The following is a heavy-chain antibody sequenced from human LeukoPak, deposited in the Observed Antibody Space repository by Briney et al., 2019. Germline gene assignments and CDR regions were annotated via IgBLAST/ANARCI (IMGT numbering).Heavy chain of an antibody. V-gene: IGHV3-7*01. CDR1: GFTFSSYW. J-gene: IGHJ4*02. CDR3: ARNYYGDYSHFDDY. D-gene: IGHD4-17*01. Sequence: GGSLRLSCAASGFTFSSYWMSWVRQAPGEGLEWVANIKQDGSEKYYVDSVKGRFTISRDNAKNSLYLQTNSLRAEDTAVYYCARNYYGDYSHFDDYWGQGTLVTVSS. CDR2: IKQDGSEK.